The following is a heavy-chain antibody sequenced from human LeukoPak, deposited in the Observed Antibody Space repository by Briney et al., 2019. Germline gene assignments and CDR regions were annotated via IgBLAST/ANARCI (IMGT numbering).Heavy chain of an antibody. J-gene: IGHJ4*02. CDR3: ARDVGRSYDLDY. Sequence: ASVKVSCKPSGYTFTSYGISSVRQAPGQGLEWMGWTSAYNGNTDYAQRLQGRVTMTIDTSTSTVYMERSLRSDDTAVYYCARDVGRSYDLDYWGQGTLVTVSS. CDR1: GYTFTSYG. CDR2: TSAYNGNT. D-gene: IGHD3-16*01. V-gene: IGHV1-18*01.